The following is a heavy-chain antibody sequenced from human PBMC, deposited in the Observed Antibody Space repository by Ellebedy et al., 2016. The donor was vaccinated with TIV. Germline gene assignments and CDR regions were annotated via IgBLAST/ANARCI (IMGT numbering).Heavy chain of an antibody. D-gene: IGHD2-2*01. CDR1: GFPFSDYE. V-gene: IGHV3-48*03. J-gene: IGHJ2*01. CDR3: ARECRSSTSCYEL. Sequence: PGGSLRLSCAASGFPFSDYEMNWVRQAPGKGLEWLSYITGSGTTIFYADSVKGRFTISRDNAKDSVFLQMDSLRADDTAVYYCARECRSSTSCYELWGRGTLVTVSS. CDR2: ITGSGTTI.